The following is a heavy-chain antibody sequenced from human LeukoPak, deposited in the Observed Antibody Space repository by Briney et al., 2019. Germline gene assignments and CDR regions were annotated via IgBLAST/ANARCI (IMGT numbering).Heavy chain of an antibody. CDR1: GGSISSSSYY. D-gene: IGHD4-17*01. CDR3: ARDLYGDYGLNFDY. CDR2: IYYSGST. V-gene: IGHV4-39*07. J-gene: IGHJ4*02. Sequence: KTSETLSLTCTVSGGSISSSSYYWGWIRQPPGKGLEWIGSIYYSGSTYYNPSLKSRVTISVDTSKNQFSLKLSSVTAADTAVYYCARDLYGDYGLNFDYWGQGTLVTVSS.